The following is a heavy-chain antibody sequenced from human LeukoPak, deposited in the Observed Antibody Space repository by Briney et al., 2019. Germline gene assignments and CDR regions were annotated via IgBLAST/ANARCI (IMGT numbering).Heavy chain of an antibody. CDR3: ARAISYGSGSYYMGAFDI. D-gene: IGHD3-10*01. CDR2: ISGSSYYI. CDR1: GFTFSSYS. V-gene: IGHV3-21*01. Sequence: GGSLRLSCAASGFTFSSYSMNWVRQAPGKGLEWVSSISGSSYYIYYADSVKGRFTISRDNAKNSLYLQMNSLRAEDTAVYYCARAISYGSGSYYMGAFDIWGQGTMVTVSS. J-gene: IGHJ3*02.